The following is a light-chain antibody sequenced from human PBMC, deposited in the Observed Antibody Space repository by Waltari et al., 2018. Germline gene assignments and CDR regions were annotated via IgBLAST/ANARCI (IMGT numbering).Light chain of an antibody. J-gene: IGKJ2*01. V-gene: IGKV3-15*01. Sequence: EIVMTQSPATLSVSQGERATLSCRASQSVSSNLAWYQQKPGQAPRHLIYGASTRATGIPARFSGSGSGTEFTLTISSLQSEDFAVYYCQQYNNWPPYTFGQGTKLEIK. CDR1: QSVSSN. CDR3: QQYNNWPPYT. CDR2: GAS.